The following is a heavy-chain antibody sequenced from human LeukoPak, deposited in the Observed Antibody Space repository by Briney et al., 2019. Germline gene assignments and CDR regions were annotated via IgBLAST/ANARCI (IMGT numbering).Heavy chain of an antibody. CDR1: GFTFSSYS. J-gene: IGHJ4*02. CDR3: ARAGGSTVSHSDY. Sequence: SGGSLRLSCAASGFTFSSYSMNWIRQAPGKGLEWVSSISSSTSYIYYADSVKGRFTISKDNAKNSLYLQMNSLRAEDTAVYYCARAGGSTVSHSDYWGQGALVTVSS. V-gene: IGHV3-21*01. D-gene: IGHD4-17*01. CDR2: ISSSTSYI.